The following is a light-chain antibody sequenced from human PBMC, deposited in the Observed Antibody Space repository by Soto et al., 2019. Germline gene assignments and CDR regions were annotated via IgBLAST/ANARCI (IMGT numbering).Light chain of an antibody. J-gene: IGKJ2*01. CDR2: GAS. Sequence: ETVLTQSPGTLSLSPGERATLSCRASQSVSSSYLAWYQQKPGQAPRLLIYGASSRATGIADRFSGSGSGTDFTLTISRREPEDFAVYYCQQYGSSPGDTFGQGTKLEIK. V-gene: IGKV3-20*01. CDR3: QQYGSSPGDT. CDR1: QSVSSSY.